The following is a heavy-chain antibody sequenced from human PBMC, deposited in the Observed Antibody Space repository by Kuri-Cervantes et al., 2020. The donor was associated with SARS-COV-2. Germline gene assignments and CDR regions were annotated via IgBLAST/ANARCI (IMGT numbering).Heavy chain of an antibody. CDR3: AGNYDFWSGYYGDLSAFDI. D-gene: IGHD3-3*01. J-gene: IGHJ3*02. CDR2: INHSGST. CDR1: GGSFSGYY. Sequence: SETLSLTCAVYGGSFSGYYWSWIRQPPGKGLEWIGEINHSGSTNYNPSPKSRVTISVDTSKNQFSLKLSSVTAADTAVYYCAGNYDFWSGYYGDLSAFDIWGQGTMVTVSS. V-gene: IGHV4-34*01.